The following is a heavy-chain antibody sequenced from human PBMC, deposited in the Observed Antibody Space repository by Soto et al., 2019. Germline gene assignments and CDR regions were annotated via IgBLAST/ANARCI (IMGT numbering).Heavy chain of an antibody. CDR3: ARTYYDYIWGSYRYAFIY. D-gene: IGHD3-16*02. V-gene: IGHV1-8*01. CDR2: MNPNSGNT. J-gene: IGHJ4*02. CDR1: GYTFTSYD. Sequence: ASVKVSCKASGYTFTSYDINWVRQATGQGLEWMGWMNPNSGNTGYAQKFQGRVTMTRNTSISTAYMELSSLRSEDTAVYYCARTYYDYIWGSYRYAFIYWGQGTLVTVSS.